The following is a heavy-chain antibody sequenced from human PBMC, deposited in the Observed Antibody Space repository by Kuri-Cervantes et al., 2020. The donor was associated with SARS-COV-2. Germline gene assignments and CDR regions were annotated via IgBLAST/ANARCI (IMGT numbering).Heavy chain of an antibody. V-gene: IGHV4-39*01. J-gene: IGHJ5*02. CDR3: ARGGACSSTSCYYWFDP. D-gene: IGHD2-2*01. CDR2: IYYSGST. CDR1: GGSISSSSYY. Sequence: GSLRLSCTVSGGSISSSSYYWGWIRQPPGKGLEWIGSIYYSGSTYYNPSLESRVTISVDTSKNQFSLKLSSVTAADTAVYYCARGGACSSTSCYYWFDPWGQGTLVTVSS.